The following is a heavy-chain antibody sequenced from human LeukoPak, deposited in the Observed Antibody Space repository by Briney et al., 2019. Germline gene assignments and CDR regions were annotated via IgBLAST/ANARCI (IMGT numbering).Heavy chain of an antibody. V-gene: IGHV1-2*02. CDR2: INPNSGGT. CDR3: ARNLGSSDSPRGYMDV. CDR1: GYTFTGYY. J-gene: IGHJ6*03. Sequence: ASVKVSCKASGYTFTGYYMHWVRQAPGQGLEWMGWINPNSGGTNYAQKLQGRVTMSTDTSTSTAYMELRSLRSDDTAVYYCARNLGSSDSPRGYMDVWGKGTTVTVSS. D-gene: IGHD3-10*01.